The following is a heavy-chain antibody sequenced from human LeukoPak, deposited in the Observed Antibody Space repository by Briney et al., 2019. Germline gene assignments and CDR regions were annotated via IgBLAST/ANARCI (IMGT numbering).Heavy chain of an antibody. CDR1: GGSISSSSYY. D-gene: IGHD3-22*01. V-gene: IGHV4-39*07. J-gene: IGHJ3*02. CDR2: IYYSGST. Sequence: SETLSLTCTVSGGSISSSSYYWGWIRQPPGKGLEWIGTIYYSGSTYYNPSLKSRVTISVDTSKNQFSLKLSSVTAADTAVYYCARVPVYYDSSGYYLSAFDIWXXXTMVTVSX. CDR3: ARVPVYYDSSGYYLSAFDI.